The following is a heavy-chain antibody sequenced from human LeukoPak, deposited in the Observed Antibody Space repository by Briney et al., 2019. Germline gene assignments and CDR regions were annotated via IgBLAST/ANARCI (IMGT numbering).Heavy chain of an antibody. V-gene: IGHV3-30*02. J-gene: IGHJ4*02. CDR3: ARVSRRAAAGPLDY. CDR2: IRYDGSNK. D-gene: IGHD6-13*01. CDR1: GFTFSSYG. Sequence: GGSLRLSCAASGFTFSSYGMHWVRQAPGKGLEWVAFIRYDGSNKYYADSVKGRFTISRDNAKNSLYLQMNSLRAEDTAVYYCARVSRRAAAGPLDYWGQGTLVTVSS.